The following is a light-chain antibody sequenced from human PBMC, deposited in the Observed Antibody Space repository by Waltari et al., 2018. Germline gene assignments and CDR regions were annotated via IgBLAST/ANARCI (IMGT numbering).Light chain of an antibody. V-gene: IGKV4-1*01. Sequence: DIVMTQSPDSLSVSLCERATIKRTSRQSVLMSTNNQHYLAWYQQKPAQPPKLLIYWASILESGVPDRFSGSGSGTDVTLTISSLQAEEVAVYYCLHYYNIPRTFGQGTKVEIK. CDR1: QSVLMSTNNQHY. CDR2: WAS. J-gene: IGKJ1*01. CDR3: LHYYNIPRT.